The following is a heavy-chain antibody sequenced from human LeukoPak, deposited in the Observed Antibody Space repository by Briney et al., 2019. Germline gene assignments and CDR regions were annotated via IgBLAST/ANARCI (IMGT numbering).Heavy chain of an antibody. J-gene: IGHJ4*02. D-gene: IGHD3-10*01. CDR1: GYTFTSYG. V-gene: IGHV1-18*01. Sequence: ASVKVSCKPSGYTFTSYGISWVRQAPGQGLEWMGWISAYNGNTNYAQKLQGRVTMTTDTSTSTAYMELRSLRSDDTAVYYCARDLLWFGELLSPFDYWGQGTLVTVSS. CDR2: ISAYNGNT. CDR3: ARDLLWFGELLSPFDY.